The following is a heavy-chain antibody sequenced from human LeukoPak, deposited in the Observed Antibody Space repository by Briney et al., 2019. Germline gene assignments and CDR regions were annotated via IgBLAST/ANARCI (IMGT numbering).Heavy chain of an antibody. V-gene: IGHV3-53*01. CDR2: IYSGGTT. D-gene: IGHD5-18*01. J-gene: IGHJ6*03. CDR3: ARDGYGNNYMDV. CDR1: GFTVSGNF. Sequence: PGGSLRPSCAASGFTVSGNFMSWVRQAPGKGLEWVSVIYSGGTTYYADSVRGRFTISRDNSKNTLYLQMNSLRAEDTAVYYCARDGYGNNYMDVWGKGTTVTVSS.